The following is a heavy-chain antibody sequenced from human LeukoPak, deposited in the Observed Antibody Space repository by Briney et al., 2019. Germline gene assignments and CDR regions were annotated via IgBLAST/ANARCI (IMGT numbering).Heavy chain of an antibody. CDR3: ARGDDSSGYYYARKSYYFDY. Sequence: SETLSLTCTVSGGSISSYYWSWIRQPPGKGLEWIGYIYYSGSTNYNPSLKSRVTISVDTSKNQSSLKLSSVTAADTAVYYCARGDDSSGYYYARKSYYFDYWGQGTLVTVSS. CDR1: GGSISSYY. J-gene: IGHJ4*02. V-gene: IGHV4-59*01. D-gene: IGHD3-22*01. CDR2: IYYSGST.